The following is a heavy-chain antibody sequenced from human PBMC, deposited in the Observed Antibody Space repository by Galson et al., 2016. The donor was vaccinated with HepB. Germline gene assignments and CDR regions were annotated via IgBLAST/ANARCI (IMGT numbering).Heavy chain of an antibody. Sequence: SLRLSCAAFGFAFSGHAMSWVRQAPGKGLEWVATINPDGYTTHYADSVKGRFTVTRDDSKNTLYLLMNNLRAEDAAIYYWAARPGSQYWPAPLDFWGQGTLVTVSS. CDR3: AARPGSQYWPAPLDF. CDR1: GFAFSGHA. D-gene: IGHD2/OR15-2a*01. V-gene: IGHV3-23*01. CDR2: INPDGYTT. J-gene: IGHJ4*02.